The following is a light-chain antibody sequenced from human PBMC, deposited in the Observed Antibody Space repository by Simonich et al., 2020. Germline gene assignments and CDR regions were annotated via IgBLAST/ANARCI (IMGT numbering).Light chain of an antibody. Sequence: QSALTQPASVSGSPGQSNTISCTGTSSYVGGYNYVPWYQQHPGKAPKLMIFDVRKRPSGVSNRFSGSKSGNTSSLTISGLQAEDEADYYCSSYTSSSTWVFGGGTKLTVL. V-gene: IGLV2-14*01. CDR1: SSYVGGYNY. J-gene: IGLJ3*02. CDR3: SSYTSSSTWV. CDR2: DVR.